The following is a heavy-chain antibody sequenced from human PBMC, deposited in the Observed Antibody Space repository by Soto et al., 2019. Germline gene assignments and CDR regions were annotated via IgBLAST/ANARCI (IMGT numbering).Heavy chain of an antibody. Sequence: QVQLVESGGGVVQPGRSLRLSCAASGFTFSSYGMHWVRQAPGKGLEWVAVIWYDGSNKYYADSVKGRFTISRDNSKNKLYLQMNSLRDEDTAVYYCARDSSLWYVGVDYFDYWGQVTLVTVSS. CDR3: ARDSSLWYVGVDYFDY. CDR1: GFTFSSYG. D-gene: IGHD6-19*01. V-gene: IGHV3-33*01. CDR2: IWYDGSNK. J-gene: IGHJ4*02.